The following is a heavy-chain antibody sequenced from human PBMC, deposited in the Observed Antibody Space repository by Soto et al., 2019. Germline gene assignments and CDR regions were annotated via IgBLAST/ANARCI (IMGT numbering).Heavy chain of an antibody. J-gene: IGHJ4*02. CDR1: GFTFSSYA. D-gene: IGHD1-1*01. V-gene: IGHV3-23*01. Sequence: EVQLLESGGGSVQPGGSLRLSCAASGFTFSSYAMHWVRRPPGKGLEWVSSISGSGGTAYYADSVKGRFSISRDSIVNTLYLQMNGLRAEDTAGYYCAKCREQNWKFEYWGQGTLVVVSP. CDR3: AKCREQNWKFEY. CDR2: ISGSGGTA.